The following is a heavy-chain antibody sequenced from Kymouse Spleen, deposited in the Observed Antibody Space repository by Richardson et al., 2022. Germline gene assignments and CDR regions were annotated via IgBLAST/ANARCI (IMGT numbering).Heavy chain of an antibody. CDR3: ARDGDTAMVFDY. D-gene: IGHD5-18,IGHD5-18*01. CDR1: GFTFSSYG. CDR2: IWYDGSNK. V-gene: IGHV3-33*01. Sequence: QVQLVESGGGVVQPGRSLRLSCAASGFTFSSYGMHWVRQAPGKGLEWVAVIWYDGSNKYYADSVKGRFTISRDNSKNTLYLQMNSLRAEDTAVYYCARDGDTAMVFDYWGQGTLVTVSS. J-gene: IGHJ4*02.